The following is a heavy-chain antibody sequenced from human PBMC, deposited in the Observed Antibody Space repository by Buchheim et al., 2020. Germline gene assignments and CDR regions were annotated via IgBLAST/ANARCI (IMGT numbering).Heavy chain of an antibody. CDR1: GXTFSSYW. V-gene: IGHV3-7*01. Sequence: EVQLVESGGGLVQPGGSLRLSCAASGXTFSSYWMSWVRQAPGKGLEWVANIKQDGSEKYYVDSVKGRFTISRDNAKNSLYLQMNSLRAEDTAVYYCARDYDNWNEGAPYWGQGTL. CDR3: ARDYDNWNEGAPY. CDR2: IKQDGSEK. J-gene: IGHJ4*02. D-gene: IGHD1-1*01.